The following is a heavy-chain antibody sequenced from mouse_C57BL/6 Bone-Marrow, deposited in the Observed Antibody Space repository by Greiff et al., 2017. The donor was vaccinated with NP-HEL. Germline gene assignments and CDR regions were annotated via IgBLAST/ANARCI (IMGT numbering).Heavy chain of an antibody. V-gene: IGHV2-2*01. CDR1: GFSLTSYG. CDR3: ARNYITTNYFDY. D-gene: IGHD1-2*01. Sequence: VQLKQSGPGLVQPSQSLSITCTVSGFSLTSYGVHWVRQSPGKGLEWLGVIWSGGSTDYNAAFISRLSISKDNSKSQVFFKMNSLQADDTAIYYCARNYITTNYFDYWGQGTTLTVSS. J-gene: IGHJ2*01. CDR2: IWSGGST.